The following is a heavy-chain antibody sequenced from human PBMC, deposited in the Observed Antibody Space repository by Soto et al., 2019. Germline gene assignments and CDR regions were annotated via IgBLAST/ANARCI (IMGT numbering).Heavy chain of an antibody. CDR1: GFTFSSYG. Sequence: GGSLRLSCAASGFTFSSYGMHWVRQAPGKGLEWVAVISYDGSNKYYADSVKGRFTISRDNSKNTLYLQMNSLRAEDTAVYYCAKGSSSDYWGQGTLVTVSS. V-gene: IGHV3-30*18. D-gene: IGHD2-15*01. J-gene: IGHJ4*02. CDR3: AKGSSSDY. CDR2: ISYDGSNK.